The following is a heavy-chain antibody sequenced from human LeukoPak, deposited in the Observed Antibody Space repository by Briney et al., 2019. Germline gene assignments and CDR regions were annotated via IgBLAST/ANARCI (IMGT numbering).Heavy chain of an antibody. Sequence: ASVKVSCKASGYNFGNFGITWVRQAPGQRLEWMGCISGYKENTKYAEQFQDRVTMTSDGHTTTAYLEVRSLRSDDTATYYCARDFSRQQLSSWGQGTLVIVSS. CDR3: ARDFSRQQLSS. D-gene: IGHD6-13*01. V-gene: IGHV1-18*01. CDR2: ISGYKENT. CDR1: GYNFGNFG. J-gene: IGHJ5*02.